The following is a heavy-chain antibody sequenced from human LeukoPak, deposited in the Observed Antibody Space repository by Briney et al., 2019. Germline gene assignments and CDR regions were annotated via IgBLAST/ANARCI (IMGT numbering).Heavy chain of an antibody. V-gene: IGHV4-59*01. CDR3: ARVARIYTAFDY. Sequence: SETLSLTCTVSGGSISSYYWSWIRQPPGKGLEWIGYIYYSGSTNYNPSPKSRVTISVDTSKNQFSLKLSSVTAADTAVYYCARVARIYTAFDYWGQGTLVTVSS. J-gene: IGHJ4*02. CDR1: GGSISSYY. CDR2: IYYSGST. D-gene: IGHD5-18*01.